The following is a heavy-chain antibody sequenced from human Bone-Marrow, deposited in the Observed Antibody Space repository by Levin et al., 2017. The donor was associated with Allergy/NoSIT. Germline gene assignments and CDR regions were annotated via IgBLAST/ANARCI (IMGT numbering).Heavy chain of an antibody. CDR2: ISYSNAYI. J-gene: IGHJ6*02. Sequence: GESLKISCAASGFTFSRYTMNWVRQAPGKGLEWVSSISYSNAYIYYADSVKGRFTISRDNAKNSSYLQMNSLRAEDTAVYYCARDKAGSLYLYGMDVWGQGTTVTVSS. D-gene: IGHD5/OR15-5a*01. CDR3: ARDKAGSLYLYGMDV. V-gene: IGHV3-21*06. CDR1: GFTFSRYT.